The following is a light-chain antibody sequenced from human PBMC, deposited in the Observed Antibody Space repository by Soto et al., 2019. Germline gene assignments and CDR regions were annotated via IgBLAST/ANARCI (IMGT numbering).Light chain of an antibody. CDR1: SSDVGGYNY. CDR2: DVS. CDR3: SSYTSNKTLVA. J-gene: IGLJ2*01. Sequence: QSVLTQPASVSGSPGQSITISCTGTSSDVGGYNYVSWYQQHPGKAPKLIIYDVSNRPSGVSNRFSGSKSGNTASRTISGLQAEDEADYYCSSYTSNKTLVAFGGGTKLTVL. V-gene: IGLV2-14*01.